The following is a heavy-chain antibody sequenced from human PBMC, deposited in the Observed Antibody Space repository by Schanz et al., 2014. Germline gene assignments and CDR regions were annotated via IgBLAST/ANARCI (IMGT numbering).Heavy chain of an antibody. Sequence: QVYLVQSGPEVAEPGASLKVSCKTSGYTFSSFFITWVRQAPGQGLEWMGWVNPYAGTTKYAQGLQGRVTMTTDTSWATACMEGGSLTSAGTAIYNGARAAASALFVIALPSDYGYYGMDVWGQGTTVTVAS. V-gene: IGHV1-18*01. CDR1: GYTFSSFF. J-gene: IGHJ6*02. CDR3: ARAAASALFVIALPSDYGYYGMDV. D-gene: IGHD3-10*01. CDR2: VNPYAGTT.